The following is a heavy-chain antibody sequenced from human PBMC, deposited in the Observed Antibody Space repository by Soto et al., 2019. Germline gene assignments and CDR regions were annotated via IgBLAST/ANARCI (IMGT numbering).Heavy chain of an antibody. V-gene: IGHV1-45*02. CDR1: GNTFTYRY. Sequence: QMQLVQSGAEVKKTGSSVTVSCKALGNTFTYRYLHWVRQAPGQALEWMGWITPFSGDVHYEQKFQERVTSTRDRSINTAYMQMSSLRSEDTVMYFCASGGAGSGPFTWELPDHWGQGTLVTVSS. J-gene: IGHJ4*02. D-gene: IGHD1-26*01. CDR3: ASGGAGSGPFTWELPDH. CDR2: ITPFSGDV.